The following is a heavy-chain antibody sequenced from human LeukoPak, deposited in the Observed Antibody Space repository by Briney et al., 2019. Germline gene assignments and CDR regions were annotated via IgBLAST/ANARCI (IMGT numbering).Heavy chain of an antibody. J-gene: IGHJ2*01. V-gene: IGHV3-30*01. CDR3: ARSPYLGSGYFQL. D-gene: IGHD1-26*01. CDR1: GFTFNSYA. Sequence: PGGSLRLSCAASGFTFNSYAMHWVRQAPGKGLERVALISYDGTKKYFADSVKGRFTISRDNSMKTLDLQMNTLSADDTAIYYCARSPYLGSGYFQLWGRGTLVTVSS. CDR2: ISYDGTKK.